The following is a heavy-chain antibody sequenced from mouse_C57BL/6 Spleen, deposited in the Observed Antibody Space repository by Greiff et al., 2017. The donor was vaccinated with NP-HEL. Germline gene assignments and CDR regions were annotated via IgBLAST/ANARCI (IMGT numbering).Heavy chain of an antibody. D-gene: IGHD1-1*01. V-gene: IGHV1-72*01. J-gene: IGHJ3*01. Sequence: QVQLQQSGAELVKPGASVKLSCKASGYTFTSYWMHWVKQRPGRGLEWIGRIDPNSGGTKYNEKFKSKATLTVDKPSSTAYTQLSSLTSEDSAVYYCARDYGSREFAYWGQGTLVTVSA. CDR3: ARDYGSREFAY. CDR1: GYTFTSYW. CDR2: IDPNSGGT.